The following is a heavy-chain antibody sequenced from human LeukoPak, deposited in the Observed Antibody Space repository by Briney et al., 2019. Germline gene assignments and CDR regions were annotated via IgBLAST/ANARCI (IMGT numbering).Heavy chain of an antibody. CDR1: GGSISSSSYY. D-gene: IGHD6-6*01. Sequence: PSETLSLTCTVPGGSISSSSYYWGWIRQPPGKGLEWIGSIYYSGSTYYNPSLKSRVTISVDTSKNQFSLKLSSVTAADTAVYYCARAVAEQLVAGSFDYWGQGTLVTVSS. J-gene: IGHJ4*02. CDR3: ARAVAEQLVAGSFDY. V-gene: IGHV4-39*07. CDR2: IYYSGST.